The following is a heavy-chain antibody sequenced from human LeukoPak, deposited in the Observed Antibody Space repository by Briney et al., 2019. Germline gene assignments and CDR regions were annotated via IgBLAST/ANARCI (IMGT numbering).Heavy chain of an antibody. J-gene: IGHJ4*02. CDR1: AFTFSSYA. CDR2: ISYDGSNK. CDR3: AKKGYYDGSGYYMYYFDH. D-gene: IGHD3-22*01. V-gene: IGHV3-30-3*02. Sequence: GGSLRLSCAASAFTFSSYAMHWVRQAPGKGLEWVAVISYDGSNKYYVDSVKGRFTISRDNSKNTLYLQMNSLRAEDTAVYYCAKKGYYDGSGYYMYYFDHWGQGTLVTVSS.